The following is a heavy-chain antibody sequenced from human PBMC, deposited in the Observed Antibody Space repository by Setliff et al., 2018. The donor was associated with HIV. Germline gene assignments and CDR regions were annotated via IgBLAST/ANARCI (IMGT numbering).Heavy chain of an antibody. Sequence: PSETLSLTCTVSGDSVSSLSYYWSWIRQPPGKGLEWIGSIYYSGSTNYNPSLKSRVTISVDTSKNHFSLKLSPVTAADTAVNYCARVPTYGPERPLDYWGQGTLVTVSS. CDR2: IYYSGST. D-gene: IGHD3-10*01. J-gene: IGHJ4*02. CDR1: GDSVSSLSYY. CDR3: ARVPTYGPERPLDY. V-gene: IGHV4-61*03.